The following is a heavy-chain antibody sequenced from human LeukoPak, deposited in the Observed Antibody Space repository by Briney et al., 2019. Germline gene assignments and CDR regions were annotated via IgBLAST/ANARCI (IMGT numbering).Heavy chain of an antibody. CDR2: IRSKDYGGTT. V-gene: IGHV3-49*03. CDR3: TREDTYYYDRSGPRGASDI. D-gene: IGHD3-22*01. CDR1: GFTFGDYA. J-gene: IGHJ3*02. Sequence: QSGGSLRLSCTVSGFTFGDYAMSWFRQAPGKGLEWVGFIRSKDYGGTTEYAASVKGRFTISRDDSKSIAYLQMNSLKTEDTAVYYCTREDTYYYDRSGPRGASDIWGQGTMVTVSS.